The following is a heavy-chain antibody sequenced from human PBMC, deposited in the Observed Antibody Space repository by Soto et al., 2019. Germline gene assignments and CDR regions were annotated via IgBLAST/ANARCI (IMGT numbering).Heavy chain of an antibody. D-gene: IGHD6-19*01. CDR3: AKDKGRSLAGGMDV. Sequence: LRLSCAASGFTFSSYGMHWVRQAPGKGLEWVAVIAYDGSNKYYADSVKGRFTISRDNSKNTLYLQMNSLRAEDTAVYYCAKDKGRSLAGGMDVWGQGTTVTVSS. CDR1: GFTFSSYG. CDR2: IAYDGSNK. V-gene: IGHV3-30*18. J-gene: IGHJ6*02.